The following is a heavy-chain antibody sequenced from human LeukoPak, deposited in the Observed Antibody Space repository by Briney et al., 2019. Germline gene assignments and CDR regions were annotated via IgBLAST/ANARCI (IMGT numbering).Heavy chain of an antibody. V-gene: IGHV3-21*01. J-gene: IGHJ5*02. CDR2: ISSSSSSYI. Sequence: PGGSLRLSCAASGFTFSSYSMNWVRQAPGKGLEWVSSISSSSSSYIYYADSVKGRFTISRDNAKNSLYLQMNSLRAEDTAVYYCARGVIQLWSDNWFDPWGQGTLVTVSS. CDR3: ARGVIQLWSDNWFDP. D-gene: IGHD5-18*01. CDR1: GFTFSSYS.